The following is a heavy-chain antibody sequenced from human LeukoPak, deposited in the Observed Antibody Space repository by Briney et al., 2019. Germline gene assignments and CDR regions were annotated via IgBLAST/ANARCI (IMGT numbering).Heavy chain of an antibody. Sequence: GGSLRLSCAASGFTFSSYGMHWVRQAPGKVLERVAFIRYDGSNKYYADSVKGRFTISRDNSKNTLYLQMNSLRAEDTAVYYCAKDLFGYCSSTSCYPHNWFDPWGQGTLVTVSS. V-gene: IGHV3-30*02. D-gene: IGHD2-2*01. CDR2: IRYDGSNK. CDR3: AKDLFGYCSSTSCYPHNWFDP. J-gene: IGHJ5*02. CDR1: GFTFSSYG.